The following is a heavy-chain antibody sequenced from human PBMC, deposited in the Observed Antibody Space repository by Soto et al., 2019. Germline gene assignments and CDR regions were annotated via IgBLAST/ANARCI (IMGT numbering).Heavy chain of an antibody. CDR2: ISYDGSDK. J-gene: IGHJ4*02. Sequence: GGSRRLSCAASRFSFSSSAMHWVRQAPGKGLEWVALISYDGSDKDYADSVKGRFTISRDNSRNTLFLQMNSLRAEDTAVYYCARDYYKYYDSSGYYRSPAYWGQGT. CDR3: ARDYYKYYDSSGYYRSPAY. D-gene: IGHD3-22*01. V-gene: IGHV3-30-3*01. CDR1: RFSFSSSA.